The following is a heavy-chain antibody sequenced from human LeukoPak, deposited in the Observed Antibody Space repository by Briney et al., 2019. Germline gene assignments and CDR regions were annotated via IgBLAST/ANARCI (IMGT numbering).Heavy chain of an antibody. CDR1: GYTFTSYG. CDR2: ISAYNGNT. J-gene: IGHJ4*02. CDR3: ARDHRRDGYNGDY. V-gene: IGHV1-18*01. Sequence: GASVKVSCKASGYTFTSYGISWVRQAPGQGLEWMGWISAYNGNTNYAQKLQGRVTMTTDTSTSTDYMELRSLRSEDTAVYYCARDHRRDGYNGDYWGQGTLVTVSS. D-gene: IGHD5-24*01.